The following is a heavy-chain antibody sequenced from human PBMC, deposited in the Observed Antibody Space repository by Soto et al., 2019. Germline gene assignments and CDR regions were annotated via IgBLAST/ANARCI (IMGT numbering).Heavy chain of an antibody. V-gene: IGHV3-23*01. CDR1: GFTFSSYA. CDR2: ISGSGDST. J-gene: IGHJ4*02. D-gene: IGHD6-19*01. CDR3: ARRTSGWYFDY. Sequence: EVQLLESGGGLVQPGGSLRLSCAASGFTFSSYAMNWVRQAPGKGLEWVSVISGSGDSTYYAGSVKGRFTTSRANSKNTRYLQMNSLGAADTAVDYCARRTSGWYFDYWGQGTMVTVSS.